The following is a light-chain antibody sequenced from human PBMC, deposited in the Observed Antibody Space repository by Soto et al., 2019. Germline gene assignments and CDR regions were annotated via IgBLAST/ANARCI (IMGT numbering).Light chain of an antibody. CDR3: QQSFSTPRT. Sequence: DIKMTQSPSSQSASVGDRVTITCRASQSINSYLNWYQQKPGKAPKLLIYAASNLQSGVPSRFSGSGSETDFTLTITSLQPDDFATYYCQQSFSTPRTFGQGTRVDI. V-gene: IGKV1-39*01. CDR2: AAS. CDR1: QSINSY. J-gene: IGKJ1*01.